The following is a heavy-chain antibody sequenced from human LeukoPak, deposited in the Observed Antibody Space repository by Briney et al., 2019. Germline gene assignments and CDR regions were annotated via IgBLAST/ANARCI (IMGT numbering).Heavy chain of an antibody. CDR1: GGSFSGYY. V-gene: IGHV4-34*01. Sequence: SETLSLTCAVYGGSFSGYYWSWIRQPPGKGLEWIGEINHSGSTNYNPSLKSRVTISVDTSKNQSSLKLSSVTAADTAVYYCARGFRFGLAFDYWGQGTLVTVSS. CDR2: INHSGST. D-gene: IGHD3-10*01. CDR3: ARGFRFGLAFDY. J-gene: IGHJ4*02.